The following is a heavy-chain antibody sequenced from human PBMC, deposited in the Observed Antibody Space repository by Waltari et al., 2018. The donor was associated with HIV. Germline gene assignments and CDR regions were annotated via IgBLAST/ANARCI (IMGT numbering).Heavy chain of an antibody. CDR1: GYTFTGYY. Sequence: QVQLVQSGAEVKTPGASVTVSCKASGYTFTGYYMHWVRQAPGQGLEWMGWNNPNSGGTNYAQKFQGRVTMTRDTSISTAYMELSRLRSDDTAVYYCARVGRRDSSSSGLDYWGQGTLVTVSS. V-gene: IGHV1-2*02. CDR2: NNPNSGGT. D-gene: IGHD6-6*01. J-gene: IGHJ4*02. CDR3: ARVGRRDSSSSGLDY.